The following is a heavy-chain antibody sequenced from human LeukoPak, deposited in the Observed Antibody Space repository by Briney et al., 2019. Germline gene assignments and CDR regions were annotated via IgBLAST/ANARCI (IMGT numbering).Heavy chain of an antibody. CDR3: ARWGMGYYGSGSYFPSWFDP. Sequence: GASVKVSCKASGYTFTGYYMHWVRQAPGQGLEWMGWINPNSGGTNYAQKFQGRVTMTRDTSISTAYMELSRLRSDDTAVYYCARWGMGYYGSGSYFPSWFDPWGQGTLVTVSS. J-gene: IGHJ5*02. D-gene: IGHD3-10*01. CDR2: INPNSGGT. V-gene: IGHV1-2*02. CDR1: GYTFTGYY.